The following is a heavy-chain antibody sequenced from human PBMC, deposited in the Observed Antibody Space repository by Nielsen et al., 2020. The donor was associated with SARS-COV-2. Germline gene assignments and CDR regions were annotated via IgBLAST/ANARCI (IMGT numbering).Heavy chain of an antibody. CDR2: IGTGVDT. CDR3: ARGFHGGFDY. Sequence: GESLKISCAASEFTFRNYDMHWVRQVTGKGLEWVATIGTGVDTYYPDSVKGRFTISRENAKNSLHLQMNSLRVDDTAVYYCARGFHGGFDYWGQGTLVTVSS. V-gene: IGHV3-13*01. D-gene: IGHD2-15*01. J-gene: IGHJ4*02. CDR1: EFTFRNYD.